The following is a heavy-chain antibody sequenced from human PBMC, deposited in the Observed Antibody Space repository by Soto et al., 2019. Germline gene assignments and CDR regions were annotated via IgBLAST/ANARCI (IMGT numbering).Heavy chain of an antibody. V-gene: IGHV4-30-4*01. CDR2: IYYSGST. D-gene: IGHD3-22*01. CDR1: GGSISSGDYY. CDR3: ARDKSDSSGYYVRYFDY. Sequence: VSGGSISSGDYYWSWIRQPPGKGLEWIGYIYYSGSTYYNPSLKSRVTISVDTSKNQFSLKLSSVTAADTAVYYCARDKSDSSGYYVRYFDYWGQGTLVTVSS. J-gene: IGHJ4*02.